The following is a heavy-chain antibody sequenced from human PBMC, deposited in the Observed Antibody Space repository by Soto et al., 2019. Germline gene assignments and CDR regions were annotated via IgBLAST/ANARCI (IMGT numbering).Heavy chain of an antibody. Sequence: ASVKVSCKVSGYTLTELSMHWVRQAPGKGLEWMGGFDPEDGETIYAQKFQGRVTMTEDTSTDTAYMELSSLRSEDTAVHYCATDYYDSSGYYYIFDYWGQGTLVTVSS. D-gene: IGHD3-22*01. J-gene: IGHJ4*02. CDR2: FDPEDGET. CDR1: GYTLTELS. CDR3: ATDYYDSSGYYYIFDY. V-gene: IGHV1-24*01.